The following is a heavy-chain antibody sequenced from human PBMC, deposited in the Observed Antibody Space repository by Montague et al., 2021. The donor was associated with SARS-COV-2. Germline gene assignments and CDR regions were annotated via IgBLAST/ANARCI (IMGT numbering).Heavy chain of an antibody. Sequence: SETLSLTCTVSGGSITASRYDWGWLRQPPGKRLEWIGSVHSTGTTSYHASPKSRLTISVDTSENQFSLKMTSVTASDTAVYYCARHRANAGSFDIWGQGTMVTVS. D-gene: IGHD1-1*01. CDR1: GGSITASRYD. V-gene: IGHV4-39*01. CDR3: ARHRANAGSFDI. J-gene: IGHJ3*02. CDR2: VHSTGTT.